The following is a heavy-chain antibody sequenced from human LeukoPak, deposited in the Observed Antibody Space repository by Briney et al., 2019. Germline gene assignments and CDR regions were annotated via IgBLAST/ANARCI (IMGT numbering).Heavy chain of an antibody. D-gene: IGHD3-10*01. Sequence: GGSLRLSCAASGFTFSSYAMSWVRQAPGKGLEWVSAISGSGGSTYYADSVKGRFTISRDNSKNTLYLQMNSLRAEDTAVYYCAKASYCYGSGSYPHKAFDYWGQGTLVTVSS. CDR3: AKASYCYGSGSYPHKAFDY. V-gene: IGHV3-23*01. CDR1: GFTFSSYA. J-gene: IGHJ4*02. CDR2: ISGSGGST.